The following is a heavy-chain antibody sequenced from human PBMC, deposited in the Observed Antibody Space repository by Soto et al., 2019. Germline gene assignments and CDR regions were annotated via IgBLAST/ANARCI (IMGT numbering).Heavy chain of an antibody. V-gene: IGHV3-15*01. CDR2: IKGKPDGGTT. Sequence: EVQLVESGGGLVKPGGSLRLSCAASGFTFNTAWLTWVRQAPGKGLEWVGRIKGKPDGGTTDYAAPVEGRFTISRDDSQNTLFLQMNSPKTEDTAVYYCTAGSPFNYWGPGTLVTVSS. J-gene: IGHJ4*02. CDR3: TAGSPFNY. CDR1: GFTFNTAW.